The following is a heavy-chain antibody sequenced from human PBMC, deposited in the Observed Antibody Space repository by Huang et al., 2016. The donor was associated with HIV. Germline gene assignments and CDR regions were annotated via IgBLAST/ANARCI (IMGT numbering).Heavy chain of an antibody. CDR1: GGSISSSSHY. Sequence: QLQLQESGPGLVKPSETLSLTCTVSGGSISSSSHYWGWIRQPPGKGLEWIGSIYYSGSTYYNPSLKSRVTISVDTSKNQFSLKLSAVTAADTAVYYCARRHANYYDSSGYYFDSWGQGTLFTVSS. CDR2: IYYSGST. J-gene: IGHJ4*02. CDR3: ARRHANYYDSSGYYFDS. V-gene: IGHV4-39*01. D-gene: IGHD3-22*01.